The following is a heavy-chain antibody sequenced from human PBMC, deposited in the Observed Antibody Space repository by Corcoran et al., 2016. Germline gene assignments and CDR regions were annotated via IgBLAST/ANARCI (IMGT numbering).Heavy chain of an antibody. J-gene: IGHJ4*02. CDR3: AGSSGYSYGLMGRVSSYYFDY. Sequence: QVQLVQSGAEVKKPGSSVKVSCKASGGTFSSYAISWVRQAPGQGLEWMGGIIPIFGTANYAQKFQGRVTITADESTSTAYMELSSLRSEDTAVYYCAGSSGYSYGLMGRVSSYYFDYWGQGTLVTVSS. V-gene: IGHV1-69*01. CDR1: GGTFSSYA. CDR2: IIPIFGTA. D-gene: IGHD5-18*01.